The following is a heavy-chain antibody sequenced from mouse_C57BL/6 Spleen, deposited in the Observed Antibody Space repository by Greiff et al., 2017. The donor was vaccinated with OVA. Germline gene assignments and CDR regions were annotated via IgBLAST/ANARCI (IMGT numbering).Heavy chain of an antibody. J-gene: IGHJ1*03. CDR2: INPNNGGT. Sequence: EVQLQESGPELVKPGASVKIPCKASGYTFTDYNMDWVKQSHGKSLEWIGDINPNNGGTIYNQKFKGKATLTVDKSSSTAYMELRSLTSEDTAVYYCARSGYYGSSYGYFDVWGTGTTVTVSS. D-gene: IGHD1-1*01. CDR3: ARSGYYGSSYGYFDV. V-gene: IGHV1-18*01. CDR1: GYTFTDYN.